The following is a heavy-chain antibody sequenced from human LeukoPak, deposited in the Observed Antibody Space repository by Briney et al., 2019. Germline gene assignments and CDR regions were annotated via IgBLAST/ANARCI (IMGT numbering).Heavy chain of an antibody. D-gene: IGHD1-7*01. CDR3: ARRVRNYVRSGDWFDP. CDR1: GGSISSTSYY. CDR2: IFYRGST. J-gene: IGHJ5*02. Sequence: SETLSLTCAVSGGSISSTSYYWAWLRQPPGEGLEWIGNIFYRGSTYYTPSLKSRVTISVDTSKNQFSLRLSSVTAADTAVYYCARRVRNYVRSGDWFDPWGQGTLVTVSS. V-gene: IGHV4-39*01.